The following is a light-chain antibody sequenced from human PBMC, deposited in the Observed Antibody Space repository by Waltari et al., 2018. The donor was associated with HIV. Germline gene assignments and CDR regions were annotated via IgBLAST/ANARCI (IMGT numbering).Light chain of an antibody. CDR1: SSNIGAGFD. V-gene: IGLV1-40*01. J-gene: IGLJ1*01. CDR3: QSYDSSLRGHV. CDR2: GTT. Sequence: QSVLTQPPSVSGAPGQRITISCTGSSSNIGAGFDVHWYQHLPGKAPKVLIYGTTNRPSGVPDRFSGSKSGTSASLAITGLQADDEGDYYCQSYDSSLRGHVFGSGTKVAV.